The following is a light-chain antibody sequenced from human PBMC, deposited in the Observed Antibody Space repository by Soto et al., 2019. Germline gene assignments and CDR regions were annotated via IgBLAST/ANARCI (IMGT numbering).Light chain of an antibody. V-gene: IGLV6-57*04. Sequence: NFMLTQPHSVSESPGKTVTISCTRSSGSIANNIVQWYQQRPGSAPTTIIYEDNQRPSGVPDRFSGSIDRSSNSASLTISGLKTEDEADYYCQSDHSSAWVFGGGTKVTVL. CDR1: SGSIANNI. CDR3: QSDHSSAWV. J-gene: IGLJ3*02. CDR2: EDN.